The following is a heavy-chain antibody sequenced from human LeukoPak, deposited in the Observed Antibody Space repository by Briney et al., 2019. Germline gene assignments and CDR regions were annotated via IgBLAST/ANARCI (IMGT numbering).Heavy chain of an antibody. Sequence: PGGSLRLCCAASGFTFSSYWMSWVRQAPGRGLEWVANIKQDGSEKYYVDSVKGRFTISRDNAKNSLFLQMDSLRAEDTAVYYSASARQMGYWGQGALVTVSS. J-gene: IGHJ4*02. V-gene: IGHV3-7*03. CDR2: IKQDGSEK. CDR1: GFTFSSYW. CDR3: ASARQMGY. D-gene: IGHD5-24*01.